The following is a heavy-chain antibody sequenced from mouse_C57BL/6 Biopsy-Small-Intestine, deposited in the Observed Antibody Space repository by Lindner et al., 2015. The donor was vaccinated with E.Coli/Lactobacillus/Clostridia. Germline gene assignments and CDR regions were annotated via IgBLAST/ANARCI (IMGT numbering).Heavy chain of an antibody. Sequence: SVKVSCKASGYTFKMYYMHWVRQAPGQGLEWMGIINASGGGTTYAQKLQGRVTMTRDTSTNTVYMELSSLRSEDTAVYYCARDPSGPGYYFDYWGQGTLVTVSS. D-gene: IGHD4-1*01. CDR1: GYTFKMYY. J-gene: IGHJ2*01. V-gene: IGHV1-53*01. CDR3: ARDPSGPGYYFDY. CDR2: INASGGGT.